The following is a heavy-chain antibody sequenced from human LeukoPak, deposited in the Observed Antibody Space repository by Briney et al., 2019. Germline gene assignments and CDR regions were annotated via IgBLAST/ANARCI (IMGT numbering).Heavy chain of an antibody. Sequence: GASVKVSCKVSGSTFTSYAISWVRQAPGQRPEWMGWINPSSGGTDYAQRFKGRVTMTRDTSINTAYMELGNLTSDDSAVYYCMRDGVDSGADYWGQGPLVTVPS. J-gene: IGHJ4*02. CDR3: MRDGVDSGADY. CDR1: GSTFTSYA. V-gene: IGHV1-2*02. CDR2: INPSSGGT. D-gene: IGHD4-17*01.